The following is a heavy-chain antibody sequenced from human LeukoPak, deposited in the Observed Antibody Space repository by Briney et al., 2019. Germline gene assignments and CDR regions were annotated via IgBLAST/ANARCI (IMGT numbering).Heavy chain of an antibody. V-gene: IGHV3-30-3*01. CDR3: ARGERGELLRSDY. D-gene: IGHD1-26*01. CDR2: ISYDGSNK. CDR1: GFTFSNYA. Sequence: GRSLRLSCAASGFTFSNYAMHWVRQAPGKGLEWVAVISYDGSNKYYADSVKGRFTISRDNSKNTLYLQMNSLRAEDTAVYYCARGERGELLRSDYWGQGTLVTVSS. J-gene: IGHJ4*02.